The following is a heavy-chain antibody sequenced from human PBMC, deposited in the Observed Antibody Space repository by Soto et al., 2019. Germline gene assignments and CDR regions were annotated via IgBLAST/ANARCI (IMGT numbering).Heavy chain of an antibody. D-gene: IGHD4-17*01. CDR3: VRGATTFMDV. V-gene: IGHV5-51*01. CDR1: GYSFTTSW. CDR2: IYPGDSDS. Sequence: GESLKISCRGLGYSFTTSWTGWVRQVPGKGLEWMGIIYPGDSDSRYSPSFQGQVTISADKSITTAYLQWRSLKASDTAVYYCVRGATTFMDVWGQGTTVTVSS. J-gene: IGHJ6*02.